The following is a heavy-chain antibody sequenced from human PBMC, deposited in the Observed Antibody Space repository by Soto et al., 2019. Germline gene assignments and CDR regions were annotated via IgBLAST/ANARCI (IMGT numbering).Heavy chain of an antibody. Sequence: ASVKVSCKASRYIFTDYYLHWVRQAPGQGLEWMGWINPNSGGTNYAQKFQGWVTMTRDTSISTAYMELSRLRSDDTAVYYCARGFYYYYYGMDVWGQGTTGTVSS. CDR1: RYIFTDYY. CDR2: INPNSGGT. CDR3: ARGFYYYYYGMDV. V-gene: IGHV1-2*04. J-gene: IGHJ6*02.